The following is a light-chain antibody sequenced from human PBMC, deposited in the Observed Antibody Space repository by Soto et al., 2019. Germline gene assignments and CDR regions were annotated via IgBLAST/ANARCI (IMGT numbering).Light chain of an antibody. J-gene: IGKJ1*01. CDR1: QTVTSSF. V-gene: IGKV3-20*01. CDR3: QQYGSSTRT. CDR2: GAS. Sequence: EIVLTQSPDTLSLSPGERATLSCRASQTVTSSFLAWYQQKPGQAPRILISGASNRATDIPDRFSGSVSGTDFTLAINRVETEDFAVYLCQQYGSSTRTFGQGTKVDIK.